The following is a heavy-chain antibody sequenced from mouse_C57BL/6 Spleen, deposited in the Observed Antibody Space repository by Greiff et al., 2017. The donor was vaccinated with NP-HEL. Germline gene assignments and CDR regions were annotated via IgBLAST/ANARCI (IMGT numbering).Heavy chain of an antibody. CDR2: ISSGGSTI. CDR1: GFTFSDYG. Sequence: EVKLEESGGGLVKPGGSLKLSCAASGFTFSDYGMHWVRQAPEKGLEWVAYISSGGSTIYYADTVKGRFTISRDNAKNTLFLQMTSLRSEDTAMYYWASNFYYGSSYGFAYWGQGTLVTVSA. V-gene: IGHV5-17*01. CDR3: ASNFYYGSSYGFAY. D-gene: IGHD1-1*01. J-gene: IGHJ3*01.